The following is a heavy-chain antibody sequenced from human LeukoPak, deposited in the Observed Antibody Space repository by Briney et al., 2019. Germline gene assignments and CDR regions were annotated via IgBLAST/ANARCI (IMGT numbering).Heavy chain of an antibody. V-gene: IGHV4-34*01. CDR3: ARDRMHITMIVVASDAFDI. CDR2: INHSGST. J-gene: IGHJ3*02. D-gene: IGHD3-22*01. CDR1: GGSFSGYY. Sequence: PETLSLACAVYGGSFSGYYWSWIRQPPGKGLEWIGEINHSGSTNYNPSLKSRVTISVDTSKNQFSLKLSSVTAADTAVYYCARDRMHITMIVVASDAFDIWGQGTMVTVSS.